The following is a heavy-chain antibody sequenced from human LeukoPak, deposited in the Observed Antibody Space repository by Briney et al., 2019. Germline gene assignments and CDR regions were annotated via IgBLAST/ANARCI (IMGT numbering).Heavy chain of an antibody. CDR1: GYTFTAYY. Sequence: ASVKVSCKASGYTFTAYYMHWVRQAPGQGLEWMGRINPNSGGTSYAQKFQGRVTMTRDTSISTAYMELSRLRSDDTAVYYCAREYCSGGICYAYFDCWGQGTLVTVSS. CDR2: INPNSGGT. V-gene: IGHV1-2*06. J-gene: IGHJ4*02. D-gene: IGHD2-15*01. CDR3: AREYCSGGICYAYFDC.